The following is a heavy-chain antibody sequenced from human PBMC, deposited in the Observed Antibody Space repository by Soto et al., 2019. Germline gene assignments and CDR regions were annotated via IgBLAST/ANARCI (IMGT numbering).Heavy chain of an antibody. Sequence: SETLRLTGAVSGLSHSSGYYWRWIRRPPGKGLELIGSLCQTWATYCNPSLKSRVTLSVDTSKNKFSLKLRSVTAADTALYSWARDWYRDGNNGGYFDYWGQGALGTASS. J-gene: IGHJ4*02. D-gene: IGHD6-13*01. V-gene: IGHV4-38-2*02. CDR2: LCQTWAT. CDR1: GLSHSSGYY. CDR3: ARDWYRDGNNGGYFDY.